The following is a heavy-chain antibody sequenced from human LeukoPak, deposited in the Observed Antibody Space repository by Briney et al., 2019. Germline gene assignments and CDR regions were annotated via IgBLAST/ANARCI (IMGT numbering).Heavy chain of an antibody. CDR3: ARDLGSYVDS. Sequence: SGGSLRLSCAASGFTFSNAWMSWVRQAPGKGLEWVGRIKSKTDGGTTDYAAPVKGRFTISRDDSKNTLYLQMNSLRAEDTAVYYCARDLGSYVDSWGHGTLVTVSS. V-gene: IGHV3-15*01. J-gene: IGHJ5*01. CDR1: GFTFSNAW. D-gene: IGHD5-18*01. CDR2: IKSKTDGGTT.